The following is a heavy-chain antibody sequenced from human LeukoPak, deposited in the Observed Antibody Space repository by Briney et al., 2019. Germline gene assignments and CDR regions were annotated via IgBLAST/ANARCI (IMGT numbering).Heavy chain of an antibody. Sequence: SETLSLTCTVYGGSFSSCNYIWSWIRQPPGKGLEWIATIYYSGSTYYNPSLQSRVTISVDTSKNHFSLKLSSVTAADTAVYYCARLVGIAAHHFDYWGQGTLVTVSS. CDR2: IYYSGST. CDR1: GGSFSSCNYI. J-gene: IGHJ4*02. D-gene: IGHD6-25*01. V-gene: IGHV4-39*02. CDR3: ARLVGIAAHHFDY.